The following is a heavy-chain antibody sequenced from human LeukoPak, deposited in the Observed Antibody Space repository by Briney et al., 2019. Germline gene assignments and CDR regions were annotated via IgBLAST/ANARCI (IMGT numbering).Heavy chain of an antibody. D-gene: IGHD3-3*02. J-gene: IGHJ4*02. V-gene: IGHV4-59*01. CDR3: ARGGDSKHLVN. CDR1: GGSINYYY. Sequence: SETLSLTCTVSGGSINYYYWMWIRQPPGKGLEWIGYIYYSGGTHYNPSLKSRVTISVDTSKNQFSLNLSSVTAADTAVYYCARGGDSKHLVNWGQGTLVTVSS. CDR2: IYYSGGT.